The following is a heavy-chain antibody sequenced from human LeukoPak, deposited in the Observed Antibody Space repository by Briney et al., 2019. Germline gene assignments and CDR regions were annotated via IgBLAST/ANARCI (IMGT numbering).Heavy chain of an antibody. D-gene: IGHD3-22*01. CDR3: ARRSYYYDSSGYYSVEYFQH. J-gene: IGHJ1*01. Sequence: TPGESLKISCKGSGYSFTSYWIGWVRPMPGKGLEWMGIIYPGDSDTRYSPSFQGQVTISADKSISTAYLQWSSLKASDTAMYYCARRSYYYDSSGYYSVEYFQHWGQGTLVTVSS. V-gene: IGHV5-51*03. CDR1: GYSFTSYW. CDR2: IYPGDSDT.